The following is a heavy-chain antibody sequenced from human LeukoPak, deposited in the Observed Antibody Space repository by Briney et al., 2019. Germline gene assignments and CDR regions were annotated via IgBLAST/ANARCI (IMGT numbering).Heavy chain of an antibody. V-gene: IGHV4-59*08. J-gene: IGHJ6*02. D-gene: IGHD3-10*01. CDR3: ARHRGLSDYGMDV. CDR2: IYDSGST. Sequence: SETLSLTCSVSGDSIRSYYWSWIRQSPGKGLEWIGYIYDSGSTNYNPSLKSRVIMSIDTSKNQFSLKLTSVTAADTAVYYCARHRGLSDYGMDVWGQGTTVTVSS. CDR1: GDSIRSYY.